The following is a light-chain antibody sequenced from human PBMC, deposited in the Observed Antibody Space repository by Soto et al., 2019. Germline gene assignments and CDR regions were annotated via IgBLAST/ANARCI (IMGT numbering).Light chain of an antibody. CDR1: QSISSN. V-gene: IGKV3-15*01. J-gene: IGKJ1*01. Sequence: EIVMTQSPPTLSVSPGERATLSCSASQSISSNLAWYHQKPGQAPRLLMYGASTRATNIPARFSGRGSGTEFTLTISSLQSEDFAVYYCQQYNSWPRTFGQGTKVEIK. CDR3: QQYNSWPRT. CDR2: GAS.